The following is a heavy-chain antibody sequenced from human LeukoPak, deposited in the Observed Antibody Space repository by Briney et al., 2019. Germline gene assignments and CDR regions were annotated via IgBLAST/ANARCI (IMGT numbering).Heavy chain of an antibody. V-gene: IGHV3-23*01. J-gene: IGHJ4*02. D-gene: IGHD3-3*01. CDR3: AKAPGVDFWSGYDY. Sequence: PGGSLRLSCAASGFTFSSYRMNWVRQAPGKGLEWVSAISGSGGSTYYADSVKGRFTISRDNSKNTLYLQMNSLRAEDTAVYYCAKAPGVDFWSGYDYWGQGTLVTVSS. CDR2: ISGSGGST. CDR1: GFTFSSYR.